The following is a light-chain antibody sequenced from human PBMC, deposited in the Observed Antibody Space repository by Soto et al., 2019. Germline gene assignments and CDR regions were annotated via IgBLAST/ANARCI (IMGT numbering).Light chain of an antibody. CDR1: QSVSSSY. CDR3: QKYGSSQWT. V-gene: IGKV3-20*01. J-gene: IGKJ1*01. CDR2: GAS. Sequence: ELVLPQSPGTLSLSPGARSPLSGRGSQSVSSSYLAWYQQKPGQAHRLLIYGASSRATGIPDRFSGSGSGTDFTLTISRLEPEDFAVYYCQKYGSSQWTFGQGTKVDIK.